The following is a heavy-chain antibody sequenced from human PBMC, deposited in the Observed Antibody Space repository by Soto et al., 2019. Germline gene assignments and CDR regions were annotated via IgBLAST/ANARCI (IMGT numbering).Heavy chain of an antibody. CDR3: ARGQQMVYFDY. J-gene: IGHJ4*02. Sequence: SETLSLTCTVSGGSVSSGSYYWTWIRQPPGKGLEWIGYIFYSGSTNYNPSLKSRVTISVDTSKNQFSLRLSSVTTADTAVYFCARGQQMVYFDYWGQGTLVTVSS. CDR1: GGSVSSGSYY. D-gene: IGHD6-13*01. V-gene: IGHV4-61*01. CDR2: IFYSGST.